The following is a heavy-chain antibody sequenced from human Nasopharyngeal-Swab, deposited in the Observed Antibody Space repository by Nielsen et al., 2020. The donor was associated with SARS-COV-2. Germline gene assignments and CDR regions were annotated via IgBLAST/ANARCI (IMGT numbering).Heavy chain of an antibody. Sequence: GGSLRLSCAASGFTFSEYAFHWVRQAPGKGLEWVSVISGGGESTHYADSVKGRFTISRDNAKNSLYLQMNSLRAEDTAVYYCARDRYSYGHYIYWYFDLWGRGTLVTVSS. CDR3: ARDRYSYGHYIYWYFDL. CDR2: ISGGGEST. CDR1: GFTFSEYA. J-gene: IGHJ2*01. D-gene: IGHD5-18*01. V-gene: IGHV3-23*01.